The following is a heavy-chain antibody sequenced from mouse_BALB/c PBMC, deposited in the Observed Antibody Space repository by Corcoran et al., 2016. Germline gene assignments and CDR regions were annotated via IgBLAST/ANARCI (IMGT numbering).Heavy chain of an antibody. CDR2: INTYTGEP. Sequence: QIPLVQSGPELKKPGETVKISCKASGYTFTNYGMNWVKPAPGKGLKWMGWINTYTGEPTYADDFKGRFAFSFETSASTAYLQINNLKNEDMATYFCARGPLRYYAMDYWGQGTSVTVSS. CDR3: ARGPLRYYAMDY. CDR1: GYTFTNYG. D-gene: IGHD1-1*01. V-gene: IGHV9-1*02. J-gene: IGHJ4*01.